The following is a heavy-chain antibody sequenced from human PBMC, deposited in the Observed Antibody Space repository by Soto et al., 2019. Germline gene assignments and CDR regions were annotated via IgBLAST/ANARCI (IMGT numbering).Heavy chain of an antibody. V-gene: IGHV3-21*01. CDR3: ARPLRFGELSLWK. Sequence: EVQLVESGGGLVKPGGSLRLSCAASGFTFSSYSMNWVRQAPGKGLEWVSSISSSSSYIYYADSVKGRFTISRDNAKNSLYLQMNSLRAEDTAVYYCARPLRFGELSLWKWGQGTLVTVSS. CDR2: ISSSSSYI. CDR1: GFTFSSYS. J-gene: IGHJ4*02. D-gene: IGHD3-16*02.